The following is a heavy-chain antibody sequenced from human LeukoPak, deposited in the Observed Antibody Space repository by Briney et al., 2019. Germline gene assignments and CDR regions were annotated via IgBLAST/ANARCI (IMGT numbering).Heavy chain of an antibody. Sequence: PGGSLRLSCAASGFTFSSYAMSWVRQAPGKGLEWVSTISGSGGSTYYADSVKGRFAISRDNSKSTLYLQMNSLRAEDTAVYYCATATAFDYWGQGTLVTVSS. CDR1: GFTFSSYA. CDR3: ATATAFDY. V-gene: IGHV3-23*01. CDR2: ISGSGGST. J-gene: IGHJ4*02. D-gene: IGHD4-17*01.